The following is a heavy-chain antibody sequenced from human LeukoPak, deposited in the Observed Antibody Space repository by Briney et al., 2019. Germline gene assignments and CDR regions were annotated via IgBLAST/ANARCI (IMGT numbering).Heavy chain of an antibody. CDR3: ARMINSGYSGY. V-gene: IGHV3-48*03. D-gene: IGHD1-26*01. CDR1: GFTFSSYE. CDR2: ISSSGSTI. Sequence: SGGSLGLSCAASGFTFSSYEMNWVRQAPGKGLEWVSYISSSGSTIYYADSVKGRFTISRDNAKNSLYLQMNSLRAEDTAVYYCARMINSGYSGYWGQGTLVTVSS. J-gene: IGHJ4*02.